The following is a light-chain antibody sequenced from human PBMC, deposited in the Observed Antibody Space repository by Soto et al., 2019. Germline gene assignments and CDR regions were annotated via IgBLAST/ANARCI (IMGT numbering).Light chain of an antibody. CDR3: HQYNNWPPFT. Sequence: EVVMTQSPATLSVSPGERVILSCRASQNISSNLAWYQQRPGQAPRLLMYGASTRATETPATFSGSGSATDITITISSLQSSDFAVNYCHQYNNWPPFTFGLGTKLEIK. CDR1: QNISSN. J-gene: IGKJ2*01. V-gene: IGKV3-15*01. CDR2: GAS.